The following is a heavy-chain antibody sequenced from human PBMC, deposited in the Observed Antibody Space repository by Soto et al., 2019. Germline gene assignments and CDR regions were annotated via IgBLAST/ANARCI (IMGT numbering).Heavy chain of an antibody. Sequence: KPSETLSLTCAVYGGSVSVYSWDWVRHPPGKGLEWLGEVSHSGSPKYNPSLKSRVIMSIDTSRNQFSLNLSSVTAADTAVYYCARDRKKTYFYNYGLDVWGQGTAVTVSS. V-gene: IGHV4-34*01. CDR1: GGSVSVYS. CDR2: VSHSGSP. CDR3: ARDRKKTYFYNYGLDV. J-gene: IGHJ6*02.